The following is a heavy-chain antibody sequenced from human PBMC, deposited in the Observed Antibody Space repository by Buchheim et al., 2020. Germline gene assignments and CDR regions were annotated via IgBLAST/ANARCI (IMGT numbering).Heavy chain of an antibody. CDR1: GASISSTNW. CDR3: SRLSPVEGY. CDR2: IHQDGST. Sequence: QVQLQESGPGLVKPSGTLSLTCGVSGASISSTNWWGWVRQPPGKGLEWIGEIHQDGSTNYSPSLKSRVTISEDKSKNHSSPNLNSVTAADTAVYFCSRLSPVEGYWGQGTL. V-gene: IGHV4-4*02. J-gene: IGHJ4*02.